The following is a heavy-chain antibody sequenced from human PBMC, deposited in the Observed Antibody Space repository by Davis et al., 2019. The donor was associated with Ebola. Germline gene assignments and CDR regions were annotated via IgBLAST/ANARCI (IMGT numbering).Heavy chain of an antibody. D-gene: IGHD3-10*01. CDR2: IYPGDSDT. J-gene: IGHJ4*02. CDR3: ARRYYYGSGSYYNSFDY. V-gene: IGHV5-51*01. Sequence: GESLKISCKGSGYSFTSYWIGWVRQMPGKGLEWIGIIYPGDSDTRYSPSFQGQVTISADKSISTAYLQWSSLKASDTAMYYCARRYYYGSGSYYNSFDYWGQGTLVTVSS. CDR1: GYSFTSYW.